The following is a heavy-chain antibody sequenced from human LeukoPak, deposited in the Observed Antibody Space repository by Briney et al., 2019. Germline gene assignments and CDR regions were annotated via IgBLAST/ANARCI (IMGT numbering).Heavy chain of an antibody. CDR2: VSFDGNSK. CDR1: GFTFNSYS. J-gene: IGHJ4*02. CDR3: ARDRHQWMDSTWQYCFGY. D-gene: IGHD6-19*01. V-gene: IGHV3-30*04. Sequence: GGSLRLSCEASGFTFNSYSMHWVRQAPGKGLEWVAVVSFDGNSKYYADSVKGRFTISRDNSKLYLQMNNLRAEDTAVYHCARDRHQWMDSTWQYCFGYWGQGILVTVSS.